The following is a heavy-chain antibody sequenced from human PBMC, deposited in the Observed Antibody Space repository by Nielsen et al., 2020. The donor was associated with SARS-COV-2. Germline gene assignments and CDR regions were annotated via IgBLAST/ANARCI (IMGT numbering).Heavy chain of an antibody. Sequence: SETLSLTCTVSGGSISSSSYYWGWIRQPPGKGLEWIGSIYYSGSTYYNPSLKSRVTISVDTSKNQFSLKLSSVTAADTAVYYCAREPNGGDDAFDIWGQGTMVTVSS. CDR2: IYYSGST. J-gene: IGHJ3*02. CDR3: AREPNGGDDAFDI. V-gene: IGHV4-39*07. D-gene: IGHD2-21*01. CDR1: GGSISSSSYY.